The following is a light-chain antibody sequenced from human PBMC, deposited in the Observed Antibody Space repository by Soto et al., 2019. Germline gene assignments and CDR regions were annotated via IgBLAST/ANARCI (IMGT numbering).Light chain of an antibody. V-gene: IGKV1-39*01. J-gene: IGKJ4*01. CDR3: QQSSSTVLT. CDR1: QSISSY. CDR2: AAS. Sequence: DIQMTQSPSSLSASVGDRVTITCRASQSISSYLNWYQQKPGKAPKLLIYAASSLQGGVPSRFSGSGYGTDFTLTISSLQREDCAIYYCQQSSSTVLTFGGGTKVEIK.